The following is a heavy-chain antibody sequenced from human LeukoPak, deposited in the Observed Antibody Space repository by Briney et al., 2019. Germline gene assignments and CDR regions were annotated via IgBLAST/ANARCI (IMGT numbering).Heavy chain of an antibody. Sequence: GGSLRLTCSASGFTFSGCPMHWVRQAPGKGLEYVSAISTLGSTTYYADSVKGRFTISRDNSKNTLYLQMNSLRAEDTAVYYCARDGVRSGYHEGPDYWGQGTLVTVTA. CDR3: ARDGVRSGYHEGPDY. CDR2: ISTLGSTT. D-gene: IGHD3-22*01. J-gene: IGHJ4*02. CDR1: GFTFSGCP. V-gene: IGHV3-64*04.